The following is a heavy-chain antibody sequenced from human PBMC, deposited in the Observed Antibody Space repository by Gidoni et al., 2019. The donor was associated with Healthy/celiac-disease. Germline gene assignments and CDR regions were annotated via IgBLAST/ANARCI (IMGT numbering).Heavy chain of an antibody. CDR2: ISGRGDST. CDR3: AKGVRQLWLNDAFDT. Sequence: EVQLLESGGGLVQPGGSLSLSCAASGFTFRSYTIVWVRRAPGKGLEWVSAISGRGDSTDYADSVKGRFTISRDNSQNTLYLQMNSLRVEDTAVYYCAKGVRQLWLNDAFDTWGQGTMVTVSS. V-gene: IGHV3-23*01. D-gene: IGHD5-18*01. CDR1: GFTFRSYT. J-gene: IGHJ3*02.